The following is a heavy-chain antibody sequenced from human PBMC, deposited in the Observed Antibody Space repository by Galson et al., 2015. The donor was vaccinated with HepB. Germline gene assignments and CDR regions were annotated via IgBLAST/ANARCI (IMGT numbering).Heavy chain of an antibody. V-gene: IGHV3-30*18. Sequence: SLRLSCAASGFTFSSYGMHWVRQAQRKGLEWVAVISYDGSNKYYADSVKGRYTISRDNSKNTLYLQMNSLRAEDTAVYYCAKTASGTVTTDYWGQGTLVTVSS. CDR3: AKTASGTVTTDY. CDR1: GFTFSSYG. J-gene: IGHJ4*02. CDR2: ISYDGSNK. D-gene: IGHD4-17*01.